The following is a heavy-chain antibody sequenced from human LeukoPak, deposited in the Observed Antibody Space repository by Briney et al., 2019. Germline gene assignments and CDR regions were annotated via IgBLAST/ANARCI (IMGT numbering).Heavy chain of an antibody. D-gene: IGHD3-3*01. CDR2: ISHDGTKE. V-gene: IGHV3-30*04. CDR1: GFTFSSYA. Sequence: GRSLRLSCAASGFTFSSYAIYWVRHAPGKGLEWVAVISHDGTKEYYADSVKGRFTISRDNPKNTLYLQMNSLRVEDTAVYHCARPREWFYFYGMDVWGQGTTVTVSS. CDR3: ARPREWFYFYGMDV. J-gene: IGHJ6*02.